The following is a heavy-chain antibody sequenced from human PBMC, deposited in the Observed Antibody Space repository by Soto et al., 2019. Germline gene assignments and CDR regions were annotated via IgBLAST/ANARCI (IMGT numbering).Heavy chain of an antibody. D-gene: IGHD3-10*01. J-gene: IGHJ6*02. CDR1: GDSVSSNSAA. Sequence: SQTLSLTCAISGDSVSSNSAAWNWIRHSPSRCLDWLGRTYYRSKWNNDYALSLKSRINIHPDTPKNQFSLHLYSVTPEDTALYYCAGITSFRDMDVWGQGTAVTVSS. CDR3: AGITSFRDMDV. CDR2: TYYRSKWNN. V-gene: IGHV6-1*01.